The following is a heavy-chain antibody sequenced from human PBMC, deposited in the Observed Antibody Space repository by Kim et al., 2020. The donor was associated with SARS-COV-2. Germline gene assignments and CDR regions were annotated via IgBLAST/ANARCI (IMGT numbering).Heavy chain of an antibody. CDR3: ARERGVIVHFDY. J-gene: IGHJ4*02. D-gene: IGHD3-16*02. V-gene: IGHV3-33*01. Sequence: YYGDSVKGRFTISRDNSKNTLYLQMNSLRAEDTAVYYCARERGVIVHFDYWGQGTLVTVSS.